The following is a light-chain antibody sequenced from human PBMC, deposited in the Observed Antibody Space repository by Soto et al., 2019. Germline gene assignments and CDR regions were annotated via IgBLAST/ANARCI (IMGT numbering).Light chain of an antibody. J-gene: IGKJ1*01. CDR1: QSVRNN. CDR2: GAS. CDR3: QQSNDWWT. V-gene: IGKV3-15*01. Sequence: EIVMTQSPATLFVSLGWRATLPCRASQSVRNNLAWYQQKPGKAPRLLIYGASTRATGIPARFSGSGSGTEFTLTIRSLQSEDFAVYYCQQSNDWWTFGQGTKVDIK.